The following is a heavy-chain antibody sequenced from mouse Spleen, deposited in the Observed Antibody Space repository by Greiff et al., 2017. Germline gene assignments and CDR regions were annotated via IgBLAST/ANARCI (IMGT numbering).Heavy chain of an antibody. Sequence: EVHLVESGGGLVQPGGSLSLSCAASGFTFTDYYMSWVRQPPGKALEWLGFIRNKANGYTTEYSASVKGRFTISRDNSQSILYLQMNALRAEDSATYNCAKYRGTLGVEGGRVSYWGQGALVTVSS. CDR1: GFTFTDYY. J-gene: IGHJ3*01. V-gene: IGHV7-3*01. CDR3: AKYRGTLGVEGGRVSY. D-gene: IGHD2-14*01. CDR2: IRNKANGYTT.